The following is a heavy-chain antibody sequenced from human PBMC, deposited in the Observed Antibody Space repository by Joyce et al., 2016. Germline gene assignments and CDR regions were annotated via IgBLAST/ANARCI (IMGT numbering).Heavy chain of an antibody. CDR3: GRVDPTEQPIDY. CDR2: ISDNSRFI. D-gene: IGHD6-13*01. V-gene: IGHV3-21*01. CDR1: GLAFSTYT. Sequence: EVQLVESGGGLVKPGGSLRLSCAASGLAFSTYTMSWVGQAQGKGLEWVSSISDNSRFIYYADSLKGRFTISRDNAKNSLYLQMNSLRAEDTAVYYCGRVDPTEQPIDYWGQGTLVTVSS. J-gene: IGHJ4*02.